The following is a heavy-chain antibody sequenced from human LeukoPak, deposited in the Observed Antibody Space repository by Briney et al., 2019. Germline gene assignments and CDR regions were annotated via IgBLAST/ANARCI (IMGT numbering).Heavy chain of an antibody. J-gene: IGHJ4*02. CDR2: IRYDGSNK. D-gene: IGHD4-17*01. CDR3: ARNRGSTVTSFDY. CDR1: GFTFSSYG. Sequence: GGSLRLSCAASGFTFSSYGMHWLRQAPGKGLEWVAFIRYDGSNKYYADSVKGRFTISRDNSKNTLYLQMNSLRAEDTAVYYCARNRGSTVTSFDYWGQGTLVTVSS. V-gene: IGHV3-30*02.